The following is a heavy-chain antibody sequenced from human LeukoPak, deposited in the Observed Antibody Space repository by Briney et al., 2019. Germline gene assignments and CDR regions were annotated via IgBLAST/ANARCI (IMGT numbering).Heavy chain of an antibody. CDR2: IYSGGST. CDR3: ATGWGSNYGFHYYGMDV. V-gene: IGHV3-66*01. D-gene: IGHD4-11*01. J-gene: IGHJ6*02. Sequence: TGGSLRLSCAASGFTVSSNYMSWVRQSPGKGLEWLSVIYSGGSTYYADSVKGRFNIYRDHSKNTLYLQLNSLRAEDTAVYYCATGWGSNYGFHYYGMDVWGQGTTVTVSS. CDR1: GFTVSSNY.